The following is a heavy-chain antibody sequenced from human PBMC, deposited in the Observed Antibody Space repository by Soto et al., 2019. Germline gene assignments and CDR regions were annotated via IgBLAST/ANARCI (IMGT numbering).Heavy chain of an antibody. J-gene: IGHJ3*02. D-gene: IGHD6-13*01. Sequence: SETLSLTCTVSGGSISSYYWSWIRQPPGKGLEWIGYIYHSGSTNYNPSLKSRVTISVDTSKNQFSLKLSSVTAADTAVYYCARGYSSSWADAFDIWGQGTVVTVS. CDR1: GGSISSYY. CDR2: IYHSGST. V-gene: IGHV4-59*01. CDR3: ARGYSSSWADAFDI.